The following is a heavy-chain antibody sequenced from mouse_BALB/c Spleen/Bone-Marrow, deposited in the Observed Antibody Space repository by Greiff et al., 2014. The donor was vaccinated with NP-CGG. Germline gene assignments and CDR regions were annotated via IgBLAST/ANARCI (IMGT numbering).Heavy chain of an antibody. CDR3: ARRWLPYAMAD. V-gene: IGHV1-14*01. D-gene: IGHD2-3*01. CDR1: GYTFTSYI. CDR2: INPYNDGT. Sequence: SGPELLIPGASEKMSCKASGYTFTSYIMHWVKQKPGQGLEWIGYINPYNDGTKYNEKFKGKATLTSDKSSSTAYMELSSLTSEYSAVYYCARRWLPYAMADFGQGTSVTVFS. J-gene: IGHJ4*01.